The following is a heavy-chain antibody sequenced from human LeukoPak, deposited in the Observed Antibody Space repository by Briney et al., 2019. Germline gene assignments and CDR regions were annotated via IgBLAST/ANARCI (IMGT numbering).Heavy chain of an antibody. V-gene: IGHV1-3*01. CDR3: ARGGYYYDSSGYLDT. CDR1: GYTFTSYA. D-gene: IGHD3-22*01. CDR2: INVGNGNT. Sequence: ASVKVSCKASGYTFTSYAMHWVRQAPGQRLEWMGWINVGNGNTKYSQKFQGRVTITRDTSASTAYMELSSLRSEDTAVYYCARGGYYYDSSGYLDTWGQGTLVTVSS. J-gene: IGHJ5*02.